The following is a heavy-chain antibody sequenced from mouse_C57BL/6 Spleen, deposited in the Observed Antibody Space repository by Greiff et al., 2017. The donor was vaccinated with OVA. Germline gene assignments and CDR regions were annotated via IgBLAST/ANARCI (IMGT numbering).Heavy chain of an antibody. CDR1: GYTFTSYW. Sequence: QVQLQQPGAELVRPGTSVKLSCKASGYTFTSYWMHWVKQRPGQGLERIGVIDPSDSYTNYNQKFKGKATLTVDTSSSTAYMQLSSLTSEDSAVYYCARFYDYDGWYFDVWGTGTTVTVSS. V-gene: IGHV1-59*01. CDR3: ARFYDYDGWYFDV. D-gene: IGHD2-4*01. CDR2: IDPSDSYT. J-gene: IGHJ1*03.